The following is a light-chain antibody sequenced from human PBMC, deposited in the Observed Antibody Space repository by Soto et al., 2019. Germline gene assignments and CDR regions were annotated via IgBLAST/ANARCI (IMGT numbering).Light chain of an antibody. Sequence: EIVLTQSPATLSLSPGERATLSCRASQSVSSYLAWYQQKPGQAPRLLIYDASNRATGIPARFSGSGSGTAFTLTISSLEPEDFAVYYCQQRSNWPRDTFGPGTKVEIK. CDR1: QSVSSY. CDR2: DAS. J-gene: IGKJ2*01. CDR3: QQRSNWPRDT. V-gene: IGKV3-11*01.